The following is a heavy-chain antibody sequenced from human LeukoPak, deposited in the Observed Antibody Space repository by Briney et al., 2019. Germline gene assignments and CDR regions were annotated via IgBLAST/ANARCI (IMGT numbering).Heavy chain of an antibody. Sequence: GGSLRLSCAASGFTFSSYAMSWVRQAPGKGLEWVSAISGSGGSTYYADSVKGRFTISRDNSKNTLYLQMSSLRAEDTAVYYCAKVMSGYSYGRCDYWGQGTLVTVSS. V-gene: IGHV3-23*01. J-gene: IGHJ4*02. CDR1: GFTFSSYA. CDR3: AKVMSGYSYGRCDY. CDR2: ISGSGGST. D-gene: IGHD5-18*01.